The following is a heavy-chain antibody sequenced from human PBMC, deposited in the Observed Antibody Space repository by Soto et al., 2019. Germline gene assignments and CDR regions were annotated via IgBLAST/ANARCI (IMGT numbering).Heavy chain of an antibody. V-gene: IGHV4-30-2*01. Sequence: SETLSLTCAVSGGSIISGGYSWSWIRQPPGKGLEWIGYIYSGTTHYNPSLESRVTIAMDRSKNQVSLSLKSVTAADTAVYYCAREDSGAFFDFWGQGTLVTVSS. D-gene: IGHD2-15*01. J-gene: IGHJ4*02. CDR2: IYSGTT. CDR1: GGSIISGGYS. CDR3: AREDSGAFFDF.